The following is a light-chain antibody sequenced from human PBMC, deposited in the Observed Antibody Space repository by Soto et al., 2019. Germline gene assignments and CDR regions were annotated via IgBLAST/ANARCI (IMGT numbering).Light chain of an antibody. Sequence: DIQMNQSPSSLSESVGDRVTITCRASQNISNWLVWYQQRPEKAPKSLIFTASNLESGVPSRFRRSASGTDFTLTIISLQPEDFATYSCQQYATYPVTFCGGTTVEI. J-gene: IGKJ4*01. V-gene: IGKV1D-16*01. CDR1: QNISNW. CDR3: QQYATYPVT. CDR2: TAS.